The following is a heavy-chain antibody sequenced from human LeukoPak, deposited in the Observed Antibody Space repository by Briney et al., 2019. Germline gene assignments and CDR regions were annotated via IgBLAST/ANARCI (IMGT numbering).Heavy chain of an antibody. Sequence: TGGSLRLSCVASGFTFSSHWMTWVRQAPGKGLEWVANIKQDGSEKYYVDSVKGRFTISRDNAKNSLYLQMNSLRAEDTAVYYCARDHLPFDFDYWGQGTLVTVSS. V-gene: IGHV3-7*03. J-gene: IGHJ4*02. D-gene: IGHD3-10*01. CDR2: IKQDGSEK. CDR3: ARDHLPFDFDY. CDR1: GFTFSSHW.